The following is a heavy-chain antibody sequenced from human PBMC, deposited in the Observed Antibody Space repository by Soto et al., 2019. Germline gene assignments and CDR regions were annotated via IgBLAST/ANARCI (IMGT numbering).Heavy chain of an antibody. V-gene: IGHV4-39*01. D-gene: IGHD6-13*01. J-gene: IGHJ4*02. CDR3: ARISSSWYTTFSYYFDY. Sequence: SETLSLTCTVSGGSISSSSYYWGWIRQPPGKGLEWIGSIYYSGSTYYNPSLKSRVTISVDTSKNQFSLKLSSVTAADTAVYYCARISSSWYTTFSYYFDYWGQGTLVTVSS. CDR1: GGSISSSSYY. CDR2: IYYSGST.